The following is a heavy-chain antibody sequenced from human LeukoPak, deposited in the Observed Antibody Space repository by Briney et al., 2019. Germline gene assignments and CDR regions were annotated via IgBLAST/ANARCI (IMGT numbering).Heavy chain of an antibody. CDR1: GYTLTELS. D-gene: IGHD6-19*01. Sequence: ASVKVSCKVSGYTLTELSMHWVRQAPGEGLEWMGGFDPEDGETIYAQKFQGRVTMTEDTSTDTAYMELSSLRSEDTAVYYCATVAVAGRHDAFDIWGQGTMVTVSS. CDR2: FDPEDGET. V-gene: IGHV1-24*01. J-gene: IGHJ3*02. CDR3: ATVAVAGRHDAFDI.